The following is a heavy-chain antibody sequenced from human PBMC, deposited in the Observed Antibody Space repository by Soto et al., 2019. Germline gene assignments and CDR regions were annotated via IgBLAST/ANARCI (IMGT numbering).Heavy chain of an antibody. J-gene: IGHJ6*02. CDR3: ARGVNLGPYYYYGMDV. CDR2: ISHLATT. Sequence: SETLSLTCSVSGVTMSYGAYSWNWILQSPGKGLEWLGYISHLATTYYNPSFRSRLSLSIDRTRNQFFLSLSSMTAADTAVYYCARGVNLGPYYYYGMDVWGQGTTVTVSS. V-gene: IGHV4-30-2*06. CDR1: GVTMSYGAYS. D-gene: IGHD2-21*01.